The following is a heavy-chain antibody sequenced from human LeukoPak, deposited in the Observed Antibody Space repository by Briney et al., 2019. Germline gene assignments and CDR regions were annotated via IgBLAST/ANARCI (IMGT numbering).Heavy chain of an antibody. V-gene: IGHV3-30*18. CDR1: GFTFSDYA. CDR2: ISYDGSNK. CDR3: AKDQWARGADDAFDI. J-gene: IGHJ3*02. Sequence: GGSLRLSCAASGFTFSDYAMHWVRQAPGKGLEWVAAISYDGSNKYYADSVKGRFTISRDNSKNTLYLQVSSLRAEDTAVYYCAKDQWARGADDAFDIWGQGTMVTVSS. D-gene: IGHD1-26*01.